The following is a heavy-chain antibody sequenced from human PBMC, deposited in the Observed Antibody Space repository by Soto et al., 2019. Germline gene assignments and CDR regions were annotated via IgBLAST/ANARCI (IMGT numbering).Heavy chain of an antibody. CDR2: IVPIYLTA. D-gene: IGHD6-13*01. J-gene: IGHJ4*02. Sequence: SVNVCWKSCGGSFXSSRINWLRQAPGQGLEWVDGIVPIYLTADSAQKFQGRVTITADQSARTSYMGLRSLKPQDTAVYYCVRDSGAKLSSSWGQGTLVTVSS. CDR1: GGSFXSSR. V-gene: IGHV1-69*13. CDR3: VRDSGAKLSSS.